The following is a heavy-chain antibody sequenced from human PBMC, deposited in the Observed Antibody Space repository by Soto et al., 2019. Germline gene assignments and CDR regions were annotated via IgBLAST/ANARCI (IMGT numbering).Heavy chain of an antibody. CDR2: MNPNSGDT. CDR3: ARVGGNWNDDYFDY. D-gene: IGHD1-1*01. J-gene: IGHJ4*02. Sequence: QVQLVQSGAEVKKPGASVKVACKASGYTFTNHDINWVRQATGQGPEWMGWMNPNSGDTGYAQNFQDRVTMTRDTSTRTAYMELGSLRSEDTAVYYCARVGGNWNDDYFDYWGQGTLVTVSS. CDR1: GYTFTNHD. V-gene: IGHV1-8*01.